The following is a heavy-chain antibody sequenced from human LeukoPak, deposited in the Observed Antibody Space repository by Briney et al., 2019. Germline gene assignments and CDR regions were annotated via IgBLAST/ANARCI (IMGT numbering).Heavy chain of an antibody. V-gene: IGHV3-30*18. CDR1: GFTFSSYG. Sequence: PGGSLRLSCAASGFTFSSYGMHWVRQAPGKGREWVAVISYDGSNTYYAESVKGRFTISRDNSKNTLYLQMNSLRAEDTAVYFCAKDSRYSGSQYFDYWGQGTLVAVSS. D-gene: IGHD1-26*01. CDR3: AKDSRYSGSQYFDY. CDR2: ISYDGSNT. J-gene: IGHJ4*02.